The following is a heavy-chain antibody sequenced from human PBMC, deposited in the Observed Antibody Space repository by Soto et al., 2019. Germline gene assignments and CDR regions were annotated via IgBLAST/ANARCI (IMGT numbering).Heavy chain of an antibody. CDR3: ARDRTIFGVAPSPFDY. Sequence: ASVKVSCKASGYTFTSYGISWVRQAPGQGLEWMGWISAYNGNTNYAQKLQGRVTMTTDTSTSTAYMELRSLRSDDTAVYYCARDRTIFGVAPSPFDYWGQGTLVTVSS. V-gene: IGHV1-18*01. CDR1: GYTFTSYG. D-gene: IGHD3-3*01. CDR2: ISAYNGNT. J-gene: IGHJ4*02.